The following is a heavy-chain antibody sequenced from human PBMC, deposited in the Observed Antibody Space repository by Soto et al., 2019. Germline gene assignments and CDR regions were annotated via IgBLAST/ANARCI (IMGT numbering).Heavy chain of an antibody. CDR3: ASSSGSGYQNFFDP. V-gene: IGHV3-30-3*01. D-gene: IGHD3-22*01. J-gene: IGHJ5*02. CDR2: ISYDGNNK. CDR1: GFNFNSYA. Sequence: LRLSCAASGFNFNSYAMHWVRQAPGEGLEWVAVISYDGNNKYYADSVRGRFTISRDNSKNTLYLQMNSLRTEDTAVYYCASSSGSGYQNFFDPWGQGSLVTVSS.